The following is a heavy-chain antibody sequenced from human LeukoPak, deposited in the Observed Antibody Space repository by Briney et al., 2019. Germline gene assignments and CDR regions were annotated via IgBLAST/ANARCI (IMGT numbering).Heavy chain of an antibody. CDR3: ARAPGGGDRGYFDY. Sequence: SQTLSLTCAVSGGSISSGGYSWSWIRQPPGKGLEWIGYIYYSGSTYYNPSLKSRVTISVDTSKNQFSLKLSSVTAADTAVYYCARAPGGGDRGYFDYWGQGTLVTVSS. V-gene: IGHV4-30-4*07. CDR1: GGSISSGGYS. CDR2: IYYSGST. J-gene: IGHJ4*02. D-gene: IGHD2-21*02.